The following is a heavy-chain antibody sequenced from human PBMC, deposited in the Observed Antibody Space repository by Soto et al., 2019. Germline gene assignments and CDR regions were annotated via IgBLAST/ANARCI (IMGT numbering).Heavy chain of an antibody. CDR3: ARNPTSSLLRYFDWSQTHSSSLPSNYYYYGMDV. J-gene: IGHJ6*02. CDR1: AFTFSSYW. CDR2: INSDGSIT. V-gene: IGHV3-74*01. D-gene: IGHD3-9*01. Sequence: PGGSLRLSCAASAFTFSSYWMNWVRQAPGKGPVWVSRINSDGSITGYADSVKGRFTISRDNAKNTLYLQMNSLRAEDTAVYYCARNPTSSLLRYFDWSQTHSSSLPSNYYYYGMDVWGQGTTVTVSS.